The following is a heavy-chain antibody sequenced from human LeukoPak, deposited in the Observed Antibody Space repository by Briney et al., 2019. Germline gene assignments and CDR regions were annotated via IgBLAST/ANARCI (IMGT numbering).Heavy chain of an antibody. CDR2: ISYDGSNK. CDR3: AREERSGSLVFTA. V-gene: IGHV3-30-3*01. Sequence: GRSLRLSCAASGFTFSSYAMHWVRQAPGKGLEWVAVISYDGSNKYYADSVKGRFTISRDDSQNTLYLQMSSLRAEDTAFYYCAREERSGSLVFTAWGQGTLVTVAS. CDR1: GFTFSSYA. J-gene: IGHJ5*02. D-gene: IGHD3-10*01.